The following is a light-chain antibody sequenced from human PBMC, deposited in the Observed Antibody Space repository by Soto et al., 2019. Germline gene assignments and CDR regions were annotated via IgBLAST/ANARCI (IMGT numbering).Light chain of an antibody. CDR2: DAS. V-gene: IGKV3-11*01. Sequence: EIVLTQSPATLSLSPGERATLSCRASQSIRTFLAWYQHRPGQAPRLLIYDASDRATDIPARFSGSGSGTDFTLTISSLEPEDSAFYYCQQRDNWPQTFGQGTKVEIK. CDR1: QSIRTF. CDR3: QQRDNWPQT. J-gene: IGKJ1*01.